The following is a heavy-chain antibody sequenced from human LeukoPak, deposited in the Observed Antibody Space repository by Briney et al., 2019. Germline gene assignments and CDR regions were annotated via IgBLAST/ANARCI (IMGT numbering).Heavy chain of an antibody. Sequence: SAKVSRKLSLYTPSELSIHSVRQAPGTGLESLGGFDPEHGETIYAQMIQGRVTMTEDTSADTAYIELTSLTSEDTAVYYCATRSPHSGYDSFDYWGQGTLVTVSS. CDR1: LYTPSELS. J-gene: IGHJ4*02. CDR2: FDPEHGET. CDR3: ATRSPHSGYDSFDY. D-gene: IGHD5-12*01. V-gene: IGHV1-24*01.